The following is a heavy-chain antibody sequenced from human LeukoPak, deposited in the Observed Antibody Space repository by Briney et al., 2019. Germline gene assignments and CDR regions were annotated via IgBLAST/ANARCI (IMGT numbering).Heavy chain of an antibody. CDR3: ARDVGEGYCSGGSCSDY. J-gene: IGHJ4*02. CDR2: ISGYNGKT. V-gene: IGHV1-18*01. D-gene: IGHD2-15*01. CDR1: GYTFTNYA. Sequence: GSVQVSCKASGYTFTNYAISWVRQAPGQGLEWMGWISGYNGKTNYAQKLQGRVTMTTDTSTSTVYMDLRSLRSDYTAVYYCARDVGEGYCSGGSCSDYWGQGTLVTVSS.